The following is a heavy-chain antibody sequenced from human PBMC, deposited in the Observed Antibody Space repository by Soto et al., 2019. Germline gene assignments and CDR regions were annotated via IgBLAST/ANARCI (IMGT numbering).Heavy chain of an antibody. CDR3: AGEPKGGPAAGAIYI. Sequence: PSETLSLTCTVSGGSISSGDYYWTWIRQPPGKGLEWIGFIFYTGSPYYNPSLKSRLAISVDTSKNQFSLNLTSVTAADTAVYFCAGEPKGGPAAGAIYIWGQGTMVTVSS. CDR1: GGSISSGDYY. D-gene: IGHD6-25*01. CDR2: IFYTGSP. J-gene: IGHJ3*02. V-gene: IGHV4-30-4*01.